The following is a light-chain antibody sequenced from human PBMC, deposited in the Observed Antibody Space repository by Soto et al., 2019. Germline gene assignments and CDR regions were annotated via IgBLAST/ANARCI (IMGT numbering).Light chain of an antibody. CDR1: QSVSSSY. CDR2: DAS. CDR3: QQYGRSPRT. Sequence: EIVLTQSPGTLSLSPGERATLSCRASQSVSSSYLAWYQQKPGQAPRLLIYDASSRATGIPDRFSGSGSGTDFALNVSRLETKDFAMYYCQQYGRSPRTFGQGTKVEIK. J-gene: IGKJ1*01. V-gene: IGKV3-20*01.